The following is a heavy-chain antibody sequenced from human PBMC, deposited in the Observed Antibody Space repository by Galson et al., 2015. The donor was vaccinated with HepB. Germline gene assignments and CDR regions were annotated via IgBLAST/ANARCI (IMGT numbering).Heavy chain of an antibody. CDR1: GFTFSSYA. Sequence: SLRLSCAASGFTFSSYAMHWVRQAPGRGLEWVAVISYDGSNKYYADSVKGRFTISRDNSKSTLYLQMNSLRAEDTAVYYCARDQSSERAFDIWGQGTMVTVSS. D-gene: IGHD6-19*01. CDR3: ARDQSSERAFDI. CDR2: ISYDGSNK. V-gene: IGHV3-30*04. J-gene: IGHJ3*02.